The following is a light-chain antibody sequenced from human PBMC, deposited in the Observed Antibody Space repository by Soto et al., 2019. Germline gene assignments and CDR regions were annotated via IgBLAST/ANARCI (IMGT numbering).Light chain of an antibody. CDR3: QQYGNSRGT. CDR1: QSVSSSY. V-gene: IGKV3-20*01. CDR2: GTS. Sequence: EIVLTQSPGTLSLSPGERATLSCRASQSVSSSYLAWYQQKPGQAPRLLIYGTSNRATGIPDRFSGSGSGTDFTLTISGLEPEDFAVYYCQQYGNSRGTFGQGTKVDIK. J-gene: IGKJ1*01.